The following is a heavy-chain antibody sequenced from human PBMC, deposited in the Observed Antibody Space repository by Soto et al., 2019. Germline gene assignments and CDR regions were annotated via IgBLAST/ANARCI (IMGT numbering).Heavy chain of an antibody. CDR1: GYTFTGYY. V-gene: IGHV1-2*02. J-gene: IGHJ4*02. CDR2: INPNSGGT. CDR3: GRDCGGNCYSYYFDY. Sequence: GASVKVSCKASGYTFTGYYMHWVRQAPGQGLEWLGWINPNSGGTNYAQKFQGRVTMTRDTCISTAYMELSRLRSDDTAVYSCGRDCGGNCYSYYFDYWGWGTVVTVSS. D-gene: IGHD2-21*02.